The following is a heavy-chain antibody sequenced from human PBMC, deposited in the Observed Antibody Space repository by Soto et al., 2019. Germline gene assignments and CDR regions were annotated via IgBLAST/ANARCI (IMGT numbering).Heavy chain of an antibody. D-gene: IGHD3-10*01. CDR1: GVSFNNNG. CDR2: VSPPFRTS. J-gene: IGHJ6*02. Sequence: QVQLVQSEAEVKKPGSSVKVSCKTSGVSFNNNGIGWVRQAPGHGLEWMGGVSPPFRTSNYARKFQGRISLTADASTGTVNMELSSLTSEDTAQYYCARVLYYGSGSYSPYGMDVWGQGTTVTVSS. CDR3: ARVLYYGSGSYSPYGMDV. V-gene: IGHV1-69*01.